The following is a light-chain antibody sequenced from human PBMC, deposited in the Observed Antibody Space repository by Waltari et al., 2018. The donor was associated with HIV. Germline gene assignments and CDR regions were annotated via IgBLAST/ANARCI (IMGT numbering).Light chain of an antibody. V-gene: IGLV2-8*01. Sequence: QSALTQPPSASGSPGQSVTISCAGTSSDVGGFDYVSWSHQQPPKAPKLILYEVNRRPSGVPDRFSRSKSGNAASLTVAGLQPEDEGDYYCSSYKDANDVVFGGGTKLTVL. J-gene: IGLJ2*01. CDR2: EVN. CDR3: SSYKDANDVV. CDR1: SSDVGGFDY.